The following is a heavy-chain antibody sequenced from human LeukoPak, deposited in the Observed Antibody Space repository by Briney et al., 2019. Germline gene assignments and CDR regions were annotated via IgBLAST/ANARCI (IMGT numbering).Heavy chain of an antibody. CDR3: AGRLAVAATRHAFDI. D-gene: IGHD6-19*01. CDR1: GGSISSSSYY. J-gene: IGHJ3*02. V-gene: IGHV4-39*01. CDR2: IYYSGST. Sequence: PSETLSLTCTVSGGSISSSSYYWGWIRQPPGKGLEWIGSIYYSGSTYYNPSLKSRVTISVDTSKNQFSLKLSSVTAADTAVYYCAGRLAVAATRHAFDIWGQGTMVTVS.